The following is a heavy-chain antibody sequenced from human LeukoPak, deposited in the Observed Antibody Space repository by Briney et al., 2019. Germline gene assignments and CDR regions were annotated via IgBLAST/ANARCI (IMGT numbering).Heavy chain of an antibody. V-gene: IGHV4-30-2*01. CDR1: GGSISSGGYY. Sequence: SQTLSLTCTVSGGSISSGGYYWSWIRQPPGKGLEWIGYIYHSGSTYYNPSLKSRVTISVDRSKNQFSLKLSSVTAADTAVYYCARASEITIFGVVIGAFDIWGQGTMVTVSS. J-gene: IGHJ3*02. CDR3: ARASEITIFGVVIGAFDI. D-gene: IGHD3-3*01. CDR2: IYHSGST.